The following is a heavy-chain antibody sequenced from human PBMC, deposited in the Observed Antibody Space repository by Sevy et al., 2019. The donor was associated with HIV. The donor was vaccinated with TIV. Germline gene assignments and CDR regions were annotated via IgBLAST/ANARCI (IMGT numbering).Heavy chain of an antibody. CDR3: ARHGRITMVRGTLGYYYYYMDV. V-gene: IGHV5-51*01. CDR2: IYPGDSDT. CDR1: GYSFTSYW. J-gene: IGHJ6*03. D-gene: IGHD3-10*01. Sequence: GESLKISCKGSGYSFTSYWIGWVRQMPGKGLEWMGIIYPGDSDTRYSPSFQGQVTISADKSISTAYLQWSSLKASDTAMYYCARHGRITMVRGTLGYYYYYMDVWGKRTTVTVSS.